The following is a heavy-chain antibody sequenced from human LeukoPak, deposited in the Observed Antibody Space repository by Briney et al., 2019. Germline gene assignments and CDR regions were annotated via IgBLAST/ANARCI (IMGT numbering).Heavy chain of an antibody. V-gene: IGHV4-38-2*02. CDR3: ARGASIDRFDP. CDR1: GYSISSGYY. CDR2: IYHSGST. Sequence: SETLSLTCIVSGYSISSGYYWVWIRQPPGKGLEWIGSIYHSGSTYYNPSLKSRVTISVDTSKNQFSLKLSSVTAADTAVYYCARGASIDRFDPWGQGTLVTVSS. J-gene: IGHJ5*02. D-gene: IGHD6-6*01.